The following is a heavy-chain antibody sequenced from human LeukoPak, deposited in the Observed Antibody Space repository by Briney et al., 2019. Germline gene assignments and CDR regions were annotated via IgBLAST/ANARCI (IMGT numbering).Heavy chain of an antibody. V-gene: IGHV4-4*07. D-gene: IGHD6-13*01. CDR1: GGSISSYY. CDR3: ASDVRSSSIKLDY. Sequence: SETLSLTCTVSGGSISSYYWSWIRQPAGKGLEWIGRIYTSGNTNYNPSLKSRVTMSVDTSKNQFSLKLSSVTAADTAVYYCASDVRSSSIKLDYWGQGTLVTVSS. J-gene: IGHJ4*02. CDR2: IYTSGNT.